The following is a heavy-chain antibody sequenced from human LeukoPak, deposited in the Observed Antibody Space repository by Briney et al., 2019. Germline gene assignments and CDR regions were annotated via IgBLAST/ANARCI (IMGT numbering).Heavy chain of an antibody. J-gene: IGHJ4*02. CDR3: ARSEGFQDCSSTSCYWNY. V-gene: IGHV5-51*01. Sequence: GESLKISCKGSGYSFTSYWIGWVRQMPGKGLEWMGIIYPGDSDTRYSPSFQGQVTIPADKSISTAYLQWSSLKASNTAMYYCARSEGFQDCSSTSCYWNYWGQGTLVTVSS. D-gene: IGHD2-2*01. CDR1: GYSFTSYW. CDR2: IYPGDSDT.